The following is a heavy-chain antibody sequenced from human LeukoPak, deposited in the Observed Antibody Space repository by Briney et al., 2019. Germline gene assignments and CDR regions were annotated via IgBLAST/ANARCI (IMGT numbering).Heavy chain of an antibody. V-gene: IGHV1-2*02. CDR3: ARIAGSGSLNWFDP. D-gene: IGHD3-10*01. CDR1: GYTFTDNY. CDR2: IYPKSGGT. Sequence: ASVKVSCKASGYTFTDNYIHWMRQAPGQGPEWMGWIYPKSGGTNSAQKFQGRVTLTRDTSISTNYMELTGLRSDDTAVYYCARIAGSGSLNWFDPWGQGTLVIVSS. J-gene: IGHJ5*02.